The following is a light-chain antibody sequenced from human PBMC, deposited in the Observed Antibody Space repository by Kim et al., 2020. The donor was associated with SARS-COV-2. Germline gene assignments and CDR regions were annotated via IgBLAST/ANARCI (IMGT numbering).Light chain of an antibody. CDR2: AAS. V-gene: IGKV1-39*01. CDR1: QSISSH. J-gene: IGKJ3*01. CDR3: QQSYITPFT. Sequence: DIQMTQSPSSLSASVGDRVTITCRTTQSISSHLNWYQQKPGRAPKLLISAASTLQGGVPSRFSGSGSETDYTLTISSLQPEDFATYFCQQSYITPFTFGPGTKVDIK.